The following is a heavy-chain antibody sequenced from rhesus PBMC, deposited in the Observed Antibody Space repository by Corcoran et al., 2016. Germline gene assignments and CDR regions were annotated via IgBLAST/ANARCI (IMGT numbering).Heavy chain of an antibody. CDR3: ARRHVTGTTAVDY. V-gene: IGHV3-115*02. Sequence: EVQLAESGGGLVQPGGSLRLSCAASGFTFSGYEMHWVRQAPGKGLESVSVLGGVSSYTHYADSVKGRFTISRDNAKNSLSLQMNSLRAEDTAVYYCARRHVTGTTAVDYWGQGVLVTVSS. J-gene: IGHJ4*01. D-gene: IGHD1-7*02. CDR1: GFTFSGYE. CDR2: LGGVSSYT.